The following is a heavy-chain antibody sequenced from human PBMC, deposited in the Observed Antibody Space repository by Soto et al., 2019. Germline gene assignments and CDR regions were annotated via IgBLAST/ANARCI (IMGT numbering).Heavy chain of an antibody. Sequence: PSETLSLTCTVSGGSISSYYWSWIRQPPGKGLEWIGYIYYSGSTNYSPSLKSRITISVDTSKTQFSLKLSSVTAADTAVYYCARVSGSYYYGMDVWGQGTTVS. V-gene: IGHV4-59*12. CDR3: ARVSGSYYYGMDV. CDR2: IYYSGST. J-gene: IGHJ6*02. CDR1: GGSISSYY.